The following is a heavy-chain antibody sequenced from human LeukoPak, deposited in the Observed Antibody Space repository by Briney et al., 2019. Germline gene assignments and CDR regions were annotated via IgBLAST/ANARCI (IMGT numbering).Heavy chain of an antibody. J-gene: IGHJ6*02. CDR2: IYYSGST. CDR3: ARHSYYYYGMDV. CDR1: GDSISSSSYY. Sequence: SETLSLTCTVSGDSISSSSYYWGWIRQPPGKGLEWIGNIYYSGSTYYNPSLKSRVTISVDTSKNQFSLKLSSVTAADTAMYYCARHSYYYYGMDVWGQGTTVTVSS. V-gene: IGHV4-39*07.